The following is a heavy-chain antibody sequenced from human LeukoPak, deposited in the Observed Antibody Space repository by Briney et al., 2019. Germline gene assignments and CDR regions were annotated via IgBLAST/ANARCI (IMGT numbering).Heavy chain of an antibody. CDR1: GFTFSSYA. J-gene: IGHJ5*02. CDR2: ITGSGGST. D-gene: IGHD1-1*01. Sequence: PGGSLRLSCAASGFTFSSYAMTWVRQAPGRGLEWVSAITGSGGSTYYADSVKGQFTISRDNSKNTLYLQMNSLRVEDTAVYYCAKGYGTTGTASSNWFDPWGQGTLVTVSS. CDR3: AKGYGTTGTASSNWFDP. V-gene: IGHV3-23*01.